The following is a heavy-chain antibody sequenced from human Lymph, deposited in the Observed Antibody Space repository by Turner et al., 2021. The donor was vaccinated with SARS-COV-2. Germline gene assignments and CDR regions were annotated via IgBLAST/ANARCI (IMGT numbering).Heavy chain of an antibody. CDR2: MTGGYGKT. Sequence: EVQLLESGGGVLQPGGSLRLSCAASGFTASTFGVSGVRQASVNGLEWGSGMTGGYGKTYYVFSMYSRYTMSRDNPKSTLLLQMDILVFEDTAVYYCAVDVGWTHEHWGQGTLVTVSS. V-gene: IGHV3-23*01. J-gene: IGHJ1*01. D-gene: IGHD5-12*01. CDR1: GFTASTFG. CDR3: AVDVGWTHEH.